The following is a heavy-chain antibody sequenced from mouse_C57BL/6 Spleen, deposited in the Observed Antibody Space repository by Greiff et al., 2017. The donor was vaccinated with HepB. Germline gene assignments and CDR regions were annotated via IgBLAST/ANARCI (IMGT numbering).Heavy chain of an antibody. Sequence: DVKLVESGGGLVKPGGSLKLSCAASGFTFSDYGMHWVRQAPEKGLEWVAYISSGSSTIYYADTVKGRFTISRDNAKNTLFLQMTSLRSEDTAMYYCASSSYYGSSYDAMDYWGQGTSVTVSS. CDR2: ISSGSSTI. CDR3: ASSSYYGSSYDAMDY. J-gene: IGHJ4*01. CDR1: GFTFSDYG. V-gene: IGHV5-17*01. D-gene: IGHD1-1*01.